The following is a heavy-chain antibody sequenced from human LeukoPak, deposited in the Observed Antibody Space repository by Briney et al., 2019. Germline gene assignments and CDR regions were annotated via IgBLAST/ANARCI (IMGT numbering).Heavy chain of an antibody. J-gene: IGHJ5*02. D-gene: IGHD3-10*01. CDR2: IHSSGGS. Sequence: SETLSLTCTVSGASISNYYWSWIRQTPEKGLEWMGHIHSSGGSSYYPSLKSRVTISVDTSKNQFSLNLSSVTAADTAVYYCARVRSRGWPWYYYGSGSYFNVDNWFDPWGQGTLVTVSS. CDR3: ARVRSRGWPWYYYGSGSYFNVDNWFDP. CDR1: GASISNYY. V-gene: IGHV4-59*01.